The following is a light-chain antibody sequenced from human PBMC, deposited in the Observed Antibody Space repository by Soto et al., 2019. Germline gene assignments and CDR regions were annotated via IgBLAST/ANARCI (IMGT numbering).Light chain of an antibody. Sequence: EIVLTQSPATLSLSPGERATLSCRASQTISNYLAWYQQKPGQAPRLLIYDVSNRATGIPARFSGSGSGTDFTLTISSLGPEDFAAYYCQQRSLWPLTFGGGTMVEIK. J-gene: IGKJ4*01. CDR3: QQRSLWPLT. CDR1: QTISNY. CDR2: DVS. V-gene: IGKV3-11*01.